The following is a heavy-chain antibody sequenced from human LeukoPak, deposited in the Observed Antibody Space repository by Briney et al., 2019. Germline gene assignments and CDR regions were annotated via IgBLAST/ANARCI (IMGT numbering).Heavy chain of an antibody. CDR3: ARDPPSTVTTYFDY. V-gene: IGHV3-30*19. CDR2: ISYDGSNK. D-gene: IGHD4-17*01. J-gene: IGHJ4*02. CDR1: GFTFSSYG. Sequence: PGGSLRLSCAASGFTFSSYGMHWVRQAPGKGLEWVAVISYDGSNKYYADSVEGRFTISRDNSKNTLYLQMNSLRAEDTAVYYCARDPPSTVTTYFDYWGQGTLVTVSS.